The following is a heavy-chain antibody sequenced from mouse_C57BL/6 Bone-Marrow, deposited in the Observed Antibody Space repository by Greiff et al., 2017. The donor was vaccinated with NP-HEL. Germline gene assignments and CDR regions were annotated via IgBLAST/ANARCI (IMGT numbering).Heavy chain of an antibody. D-gene: IGHD2-4*01. CDR1: GYTFTSSG. CDR3: AKERDDYDGPAWFAY. J-gene: IGHJ3*01. V-gene: IGHV1-81*01. CDR2: IYPRSGNT. Sequence: QVQLKESGAELARPGASVKLSCKASGYTFTSSGISWVKQRTGQGLEWIGEIYPRSGNTYYNEKFKGKATLTADKSSSAAYMELRSLTSEDSAVYFGAKERDDYDGPAWFAYWGQGTLVTVSA.